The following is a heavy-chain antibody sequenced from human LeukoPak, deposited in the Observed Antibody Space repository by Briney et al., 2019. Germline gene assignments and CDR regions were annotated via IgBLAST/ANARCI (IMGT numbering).Heavy chain of an antibody. Sequence: KPSETLSLTCTVSGGSISSYYWSWIRQPPGKGLEWIGYIYYSGSTNYYPSLKSRVTISVDTSKNQFSPKLSSVTAADAAVYHCARGAYDFWSGFQYYFDYWGQGTLVTVSS. V-gene: IGHV4-59*01. CDR2: IYYSGST. CDR1: GGSISSYY. CDR3: ARGAYDFWSGFQYYFDY. D-gene: IGHD3-3*01. J-gene: IGHJ4*02.